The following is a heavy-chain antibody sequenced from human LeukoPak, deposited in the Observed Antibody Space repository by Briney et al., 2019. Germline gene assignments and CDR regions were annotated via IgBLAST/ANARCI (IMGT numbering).Heavy chain of an antibody. D-gene: IGHD3-10*01. V-gene: IGHV4-59*01. J-gene: IGHJ4*02. Sequence: SETLSLTCTVSGDSMSTYYWTWIRQPPGKGLEWIGYIYNSGSTNYNPSLKSRVTISVDTSKNQFSLKLTSVTAADTAVYYCANEYYGPFDYWGQGTLVTVSS. CDR3: ANEYYGPFDY. CDR2: IYNSGST. CDR1: GDSMSTYY.